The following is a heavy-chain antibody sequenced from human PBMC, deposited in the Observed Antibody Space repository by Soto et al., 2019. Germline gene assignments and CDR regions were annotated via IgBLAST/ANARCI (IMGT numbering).Heavy chain of an antibody. Sequence: PAGSLALTCAAYGEPVRGSEVAWIRQTPGKGMEWIGEINHSARTNYNPSLKSRVTISVDTSTPQSSLKLRSVTAADTAVYCCARKRPGEQIVRYYHGMDVWGQGTTVPVSS. D-gene: IGHD6-6*01. V-gene: IGHV4-34*01. CDR2: INHSART. J-gene: IGHJ6*02. CDR3: ARKRPGEQIVRYYHGMDV. CDR1: GEPVRGSE.